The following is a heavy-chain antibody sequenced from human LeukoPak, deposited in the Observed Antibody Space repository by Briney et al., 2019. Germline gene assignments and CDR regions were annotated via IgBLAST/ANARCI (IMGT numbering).Heavy chain of an antibody. V-gene: IGHV3-23*01. J-gene: IGHJ4*02. CDR2: ISGSGGST. D-gene: IGHD3-10*01. CDR3: ARDRYYGSGSYSPLFDY. Sequence: PGGTLRLSCAASGFTFSSYGMSWVRQAPGKEPEWVSAISGSGGSTYYADSVKGRFTISRDNSKNTLYMQMNSLRAEDTAVYYCARDRYYGSGSYSPLFDYWGQGTLVTVSS. CDR1: GFTFSSYG.